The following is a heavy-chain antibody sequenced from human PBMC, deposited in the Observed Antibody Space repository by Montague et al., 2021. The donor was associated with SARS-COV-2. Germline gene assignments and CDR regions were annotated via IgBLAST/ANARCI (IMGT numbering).Heavy chain of an antibody. Sequence: PALMKPTQTLTLTCTFSGFSLSTSEVGVGWIRQPPGKAPEFLALIYGDDDNRYKPSLKSRLTITKVTSKNQVVLTMINVDPVDTATYYCAHFGILRYFDPWGQGTLVTVSS. V-gene: IGHV2-5*02. CDR1: GFSLSTSEVG. J-gene: IGHJ5*02. D-gene: IGHD3-9*01. CDR3: AHFGILRYFDP. CDR2: IYGDDDN.